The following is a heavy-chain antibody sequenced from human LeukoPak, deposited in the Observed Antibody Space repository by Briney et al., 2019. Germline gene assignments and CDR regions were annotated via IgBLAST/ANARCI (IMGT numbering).Heavy chain of an antibody. CDR3: ARADSSGFGLGY. D-gene: IGHD3-22*01. Sequence: GGSLRLSCAASGFTFSSYEMNWVRQAPGKGLEWVSYISSSGSTIYYADSVKGRFTISRDNAKNSLYLQMNSLRAEDTAVYYCARADSSGFGLGYWGQGTVVTVSS. J-gene: IGHJ3*01. V-gene: IGHV3-48*03. CDR1: GFTFSSYE. CDR2: ISSSGSTI.